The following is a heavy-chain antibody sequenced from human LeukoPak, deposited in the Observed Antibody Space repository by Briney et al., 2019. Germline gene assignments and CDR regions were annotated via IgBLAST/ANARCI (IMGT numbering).Heavy chain of an antibody. D-gene: IGHD6-13*01. CDR3: ARGLPETIAAAGTGDY. Sequence: SETLSLTCAVYGGSFSGYYWSWIRQPPGKGLEWIGEINHSGSTNYNPSLKSRVTISVDTSKNQFSLKLSSVTAADTAVYYCARGLPETIAAAGTGDYWGQGTLVTASS. V-gene: IGHV4-34*01. J-gene: IGHJ4*02. CDR2: INHSGST. CDR1: GGSFSGYY.